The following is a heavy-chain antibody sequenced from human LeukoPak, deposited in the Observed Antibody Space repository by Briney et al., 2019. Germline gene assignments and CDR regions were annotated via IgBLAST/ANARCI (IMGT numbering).Heavy chain of an antibody. CDR3: ATRIAAAGHFDY. CDR2: IYPGDSDN. Sequence: GESLKTSCKGSGYSFTSYWIGWVRQMPGKGLEWMGIIYPGDSDNRYSPSFQGQVTTSADKSISTAYLQWSSLKASDTAMYYCATRIAAAGHFDYWGQGTLVTVSS. V-gene: IGHV5-51*01. J-gene: IGHJ4*02. CDR1: GYSFTSYW. D-gene: IGHD6-13*01.